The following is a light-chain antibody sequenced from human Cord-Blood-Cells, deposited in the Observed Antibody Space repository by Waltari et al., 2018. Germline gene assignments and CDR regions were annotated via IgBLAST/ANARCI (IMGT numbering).Light chain of an antibody. J-gene: IGKJ3*01. Sequence: DIQMTQSPSTLSASVGDRLTTPCRASQSISSWLAWYQQKPGKAPTLLIYKASSLESGVPSRFSGSGSGTEFTLTISSLQPDDFATYYGQQYNSDPFTFGPGTKVDIK. CDR1: QSISSW. CDR3: QQYNSDPFT. V-gene: IGKV1-5*03. CDR2: KAS.